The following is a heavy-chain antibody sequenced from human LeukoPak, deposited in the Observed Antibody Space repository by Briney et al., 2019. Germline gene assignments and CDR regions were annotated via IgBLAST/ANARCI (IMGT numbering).Heavy chain of an antibody. CDR3: ARVNTSRYSSSWYPFDY. J-gene: IGHJ4*02. Sequence: SVKVSCKASGGTFSSYAISWVRQAPGQGLEWMGRIIPILGIANYAQKFQGRVTITADKSTSTAYMELSSLRSEDTAVYYCARVNTSRYSSSWYPFDYWGQGTLVTVSS. V-gene: IGHV1-69*04. CDR1: GGTFSSYA. CDR2: IIPILGIA. D-gene: IGHD6-13*01.